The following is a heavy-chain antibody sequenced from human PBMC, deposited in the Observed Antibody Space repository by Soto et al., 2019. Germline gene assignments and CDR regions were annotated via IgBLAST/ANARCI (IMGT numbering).Heavy chain of an antibody. J-gene: IGHJ6*02. Sequence: QVQLQESGPGLVKPSETLSLTCTVSGGSISSYYWSWIRQPPGKGLEWIGYVYYNGSPNYNPSLKSRVTISVDTSKNQFSLKLSAVTAADTAVYYCASSNIAAAGFYYYGMDVWGRGTTVTVSS. V-gene: IGHV4-59*01. CDR1: GGSISSYY. CDR2: VYYNGSP. D-gene: IGHD6-13*01. CDR3: ASSNIAAAGFYYYGMDV.